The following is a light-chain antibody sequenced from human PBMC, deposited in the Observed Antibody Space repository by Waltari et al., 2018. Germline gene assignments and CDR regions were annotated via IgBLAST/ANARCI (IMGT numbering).Light chain of an antibody. J-gene: IGKJ4*01. CDR1: QSLLSSYGYIY. CDR3: MQALEAPLT. CDR2: SAS. V-gene: IGKV2-28*01. Sequence: IVMTPSPLSLPVTPGAPSPISCSSSQSLLSSYGYIYLDWYLQKPGQSPQLLIYSASNRASGVSDRFSGSGSGTDFTLKISRVEAEDVGVYYCMQALEAPLTFGGGTKVEIK.